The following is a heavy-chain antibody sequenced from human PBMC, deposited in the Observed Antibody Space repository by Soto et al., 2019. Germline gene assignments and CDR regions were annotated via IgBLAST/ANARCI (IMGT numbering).Heavy chain of an antibody. CDR1: GYTFTNFG. Sequence: QVKLVQSGAEVKKPGASVKVSCKASGYTFTNFGISWVRQAPGQGLEWMGWISAYNGNTNFAQKFQGRVTMTTDTSTNTAYMEVRSLRVDDTAVYYSARGGTPIDYWGQGTLVTVSA. CDR2: ISAYNGNT. CDR3: ARGGTPIDY. D-gene: IGHD3-16*01. J-gene: IGHJ4*02. V-gene: IGHV1-18*01.